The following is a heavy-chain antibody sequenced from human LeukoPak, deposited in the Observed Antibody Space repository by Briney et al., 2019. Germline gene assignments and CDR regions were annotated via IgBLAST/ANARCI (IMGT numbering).Heavy chain of an antibody. CDR3: ARELYYYDSSGYYNDY. D-gene: IGHD3-22*01. Sequence: SVKVSCKASGGTFSSYAFSWVRQAPGQGLEWMGRIIPIFGTANYAQKFQGRVTINTDGSTSTAYMELSSLRSEDTAVYYCARELYYYDSSGYYNDYWGQGTLVTVSS. CDR2: IIPIFGTA. J-gene: IGHJ4*02. CDR1: GGTFSSYA. V-gene: IGHV1-69*05.